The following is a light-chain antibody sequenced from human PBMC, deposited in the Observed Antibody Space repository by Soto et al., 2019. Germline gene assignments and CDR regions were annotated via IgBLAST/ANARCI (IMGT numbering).Light chain of an antibody. J-gene: IGLJ3*02. CDR1: SSDVGGYNY. CDR3: SSYTATRTVV. CDR2: DVS. Sequence: QSALTQPASMAGSPGQSITIACTGTSSDVGGYNYVSWYQLHPGKAPRLVIYDVSIRPPGVSDRFSGSTSGNTASLTISGLQAEDEADYYCSSYTATRTVVFGGGTKLTVL. V-gene: IGLV2-14*03.